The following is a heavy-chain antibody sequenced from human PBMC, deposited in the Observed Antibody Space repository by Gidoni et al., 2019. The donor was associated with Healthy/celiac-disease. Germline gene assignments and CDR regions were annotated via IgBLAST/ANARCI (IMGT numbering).Heavy chain of an antibody. D-gene: IGHD3-9*01. V-gene: IGHV4-59*01. CDR2: IYYSGST. J-gene: IGHJ3*02. CDR3: ARWNFDPNAFDI. CDR1: GGSISSYY. Sequence: QVQLQESGPGLVKPSETLSLPCTVSGGSISSYYWSWIRQPPGKGLEWIGYIYYSGSTNYNPALKSRVTISVDTSKNQFSLKLSSVTAADTAVYYCARWNFDPNAFDIWGQGTMVTVSS.